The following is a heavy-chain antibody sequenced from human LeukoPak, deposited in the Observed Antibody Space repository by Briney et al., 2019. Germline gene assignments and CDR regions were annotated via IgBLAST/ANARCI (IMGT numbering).Heavy chain of an antibody. CDR2: ILYDGSKT. D-gene: IGHD2-15*01. CDR1: GFTFRNYG. CDR3: AAWQLLPPADY. V-gene: IGHV3-30*02. J-gene: IGHJ4*02. Sequence: GGSLRLSCAASGFTFRNYGIHWVRQAPGKGLEWVAFILYDGSKTYYADSVKGRFTISRDNSKNTLYLQMNSLRDDDTALYYCAAWQLLPPADYWRQGTLVTVA.